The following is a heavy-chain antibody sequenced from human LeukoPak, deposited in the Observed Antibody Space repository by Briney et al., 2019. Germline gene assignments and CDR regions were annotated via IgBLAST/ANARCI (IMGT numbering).Heavy chain of an antibody. CDR1: GGTFSSYA. J-gene: IGHJ4*02. D-gene: IGHD3-3*01. Sequence: SVKVSCKASGGTFSSYAISWVRQAPGQGLEWMGRIIPIFGTANYAQKFQGRVTITTDESTSTAYMELSSLRSEDTAVYYCAREITIFGVVQRFDYWGQGTPVTVSS. CDR3: AREITIFGVVQRFDY. V-gene: IGHV1-69*05. CDR2: IIPIFGTA.